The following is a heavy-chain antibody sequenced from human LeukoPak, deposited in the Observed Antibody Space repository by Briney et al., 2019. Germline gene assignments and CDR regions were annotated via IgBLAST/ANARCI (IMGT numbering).Heavy chain of an antibody. J-gene: IGHJ4*02. CDR1: GFTFSDYY. V-gene: IGHV3-11*01. CDR3: ARDDEAVAGHYVDC. CDR2: ISSSGSTI. D-gene: IGHD6-19*01. Sequence: PGGSLRLSCAASGFTFSDYYMSWIRQAPGKGLEWVSYISSSGSTIYYADSVKGRFTISRDNAKNSLYLQMNSLRAEDTAVYHCARDDEAVAGHYVDCWGQGTLVTVSS.